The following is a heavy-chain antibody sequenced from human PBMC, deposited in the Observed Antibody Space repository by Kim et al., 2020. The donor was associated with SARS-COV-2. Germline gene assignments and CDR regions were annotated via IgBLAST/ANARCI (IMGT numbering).Heavy chain of an antibody. CDR2: IYYTGLT. CDR3: ARIADYGDYYFDY. D-gene: IGHD4-17*01. J-gene: IGHJ4*02. CDR1: GGSISSYY. Sequence: SETLSLTCTVSGGSISSYYWTWIRQPPGKGLEWIGYIYYTGLTNYNPSLRSRVTISIDTSKTYFSLKLSSVTPADTAMYYCARIADYGDYYFDYWGQGTL. V-gene: IGHV4-59*01.